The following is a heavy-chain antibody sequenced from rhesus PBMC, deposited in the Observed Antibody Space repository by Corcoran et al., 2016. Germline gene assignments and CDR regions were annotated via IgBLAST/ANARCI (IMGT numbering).Heavy chain of an antibody. V-gene: IGHV3-54*02. CDR3: VRGFYGLDS. J-gene: IGHJ6*01. CDR2: ISCDESKK. Sequence: EVQLVESGGGLVQPGGSLRLSCEASGFTFSTYGIHWVRQAPGKGLEWVAVISCDESKKYYADSMKDRFTISRDNSKNMVYLQMNNLKLEDTAVYYCVRGFYGLDSWGQGVVVTVSS. CDR1: GFTFSTYG.